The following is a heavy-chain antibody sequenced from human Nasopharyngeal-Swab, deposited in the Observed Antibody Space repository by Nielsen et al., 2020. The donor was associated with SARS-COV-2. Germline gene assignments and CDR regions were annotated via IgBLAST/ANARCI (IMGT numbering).Heavy chain of an antibody. J-gene: IGHJ4*02. D-gene: IGHD3-16*01. CDR2: ISDEGDRT. V-gene: IGHV3-23*01. Sequence: GGSLRLSCAASGLIFDNYVMHWVRQAPGKGLEWVSAISDEGDRTDYADSVKGRFTVSRDNSKNTLDLQMNSLRAEDTAIYYCGRRVKGDFDYWGQGTLVTVSS. CDR1: GLIFDNYV. CDR3: GRRVKGDFDY.